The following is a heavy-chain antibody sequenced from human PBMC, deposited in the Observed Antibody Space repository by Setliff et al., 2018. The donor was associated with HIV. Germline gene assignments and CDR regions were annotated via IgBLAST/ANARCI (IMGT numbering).Heavy chain of an antibody. J-gene: IGHJ3*02. CDR1: GGSFSGYY. D-gene: IGHD3-3*01. CDR3: ARPLTMSYNFWGDAFGI. CDR2: IIHSGST. Sequence: SETLSLTCAVYGGSFSGYYWSWIRQPPGKGLEWIGEIIHSGSTNYNPSLKSRVTISVDTSKNQFSLKLSSVTAADTAVYYCARPLTMSYNFWGDAFGIWGHGTMVTVSS. V-gene: IGHV4-34*12.